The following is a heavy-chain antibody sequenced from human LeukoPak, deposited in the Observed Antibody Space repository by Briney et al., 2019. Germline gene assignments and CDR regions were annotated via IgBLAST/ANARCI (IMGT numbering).Heavy chain of an antibody. D-gene: IGHD6-13*01. CDR1: GYTFTSYG. CDR2: INPSFNPGPEIT. Sequence: ASVKVSCKASGYTFTSYGITWVRQAPGQGLEWMGKINPSFNPGPEITTYAQKFQGRVTMTRDTSTNTVYMELSSLRSEDTAVYYCARAWGSIAGYYFDYWGQGTLVTVSS. CDR3: ARAWGSIAGYYFDY. J-gene: IGHJ4*02. V-gene: IGHV1-46*01.